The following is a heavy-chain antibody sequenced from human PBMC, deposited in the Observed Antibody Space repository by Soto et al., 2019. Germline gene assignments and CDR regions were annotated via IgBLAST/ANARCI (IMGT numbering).Heavy chain of an antibody. CDR3: ARGSYPEYPHLDY. Sequence: GGSLRLSCAASGFTFSSYGMHWVRQAPGKGLEWVAVIWYDGSNKYYADSVRGRFTISRDNSKNTLYLQMNSLRAEDTAVYYCARGSYPEYPHLDYWGQGTLVTVSS. CDR2: IWYDGSNK. V-gene: IGHV3-33*01. CDR1: GFTFSSYG. J-gene: IGHJ4*02. D-gene: IGHD6-6*01.